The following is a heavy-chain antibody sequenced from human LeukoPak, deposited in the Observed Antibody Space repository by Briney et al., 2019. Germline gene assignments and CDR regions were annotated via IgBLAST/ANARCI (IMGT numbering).Heavy chain of an antibody. V-gene: IGHV3-33*01. J-gene: IGHJ4*02. CDR1: GFTFSSYG. Sequence: PGGSLRLSCEASGFTFSSYGMHWVRQAPGKGLEWVAVIWYDGSNKYYADSVKGRFTISRDNSKNTLYLQMNSLRAEDTAVYYCARDGKYYDFWSGHIDYWGQGTLVTVSS. CDR2: IWYDGSNK. CDR3: ARDGKYYDFWSGHIDY. D-gene: IGHD3-3*01.